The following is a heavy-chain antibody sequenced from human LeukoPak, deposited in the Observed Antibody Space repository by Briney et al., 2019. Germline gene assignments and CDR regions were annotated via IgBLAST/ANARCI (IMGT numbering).Heavy chain of an antibody. CDR3: AREITGTTLDI. Sequence: SETLSLTCTVSIGSISSYYWSWIRQPPGKGLEWIGYIYYSGSTNYNPSLKSRVTISVDTSKNQLSLKLSSVTAADTAVYYCAREITGTTLDIWGQGTMVTVSS. V-gene: IGHV4-59*01. CDR2: IYYSGST. D-gene: IGHD1-20*01. J-gene: IGHJ3*02. CDR1: IGSISSYY.